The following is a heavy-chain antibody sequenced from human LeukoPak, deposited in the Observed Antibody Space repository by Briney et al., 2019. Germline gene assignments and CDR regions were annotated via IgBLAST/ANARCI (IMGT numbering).Heavy chain of an antibody. CDR3: ARSTYGSFDY. CDR2: INHSGST. CDR1: GGSFSGHY. V-gene: IGHV4-34*01. J-gene: IGHJ4*02. Sequence: SETLSLTCAVYGGSFSGHYWSWIRQPPGKGLEWIGEINHSGSTNYNPSPKSRVTIVDTSKNQFSLKLSSVTAADTAVYYCARSTYGSFDYWGQGTLVTVSS. D-gene: IGHD4-17*01.